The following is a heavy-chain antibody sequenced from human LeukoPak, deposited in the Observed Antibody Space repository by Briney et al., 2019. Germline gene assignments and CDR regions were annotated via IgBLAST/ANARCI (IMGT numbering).Heavy chain of an antibody. CDR3: ARDPYDFPPYYMDV. CDR2: INPNSGGT. V-gene: IGHV1-2*02. Sequence: GASVKGSCKASGYTFTGYYMHWVRQAPGQGLEWMGWINPNSGGTNYAQKFQGRVTMTRDTSISTAYMELSRLRSDDTAVYYCARDPYDFPPYYMDVWGKGTTVTVSS. CDR1: GYTFTGYY. D-gene: IGHD3-3*01. J-gene: IGHJ6*03.